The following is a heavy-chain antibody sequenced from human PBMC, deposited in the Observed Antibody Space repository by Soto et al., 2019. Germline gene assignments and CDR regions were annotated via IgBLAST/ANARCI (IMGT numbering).Heavy chain of an antibody. V-gene: IGHV3-7*01. D-gene: IGHD2-8*01. CDR3: ARRIGSVLMVYAREYYYYYMDV. CDR1: GFTFSSYW. Sequence: GGSLRLSCAASGFTFSSYWMSWVRQAPGKGLEWVANIKQDGSEKYYVDSVKGRFTISRDNAKNSLYLQMNSLRAEDTAVYYCARRIGSVLMVYAREYYYYYMDVWGKGTTVTVSS. CDR2: IKQDGSEK. J-gene: IGHJ6*03.